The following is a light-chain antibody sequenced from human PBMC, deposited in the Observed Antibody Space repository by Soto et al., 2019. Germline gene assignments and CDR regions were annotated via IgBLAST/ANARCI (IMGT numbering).Light chain of an antibody. V-gene: IGKV3D-15*01. CDR1: QYINSN. Sequence: DIVMTQSPATLSESPGERVTLSCRASQYINSNLAWYQQKPGQPPRLLISDATSRATGIPSRFSGSGSGTDFTLTIISLQSEDFAVYFCQQYHDWTALHLGGGTKVEIK. CDR2: DAT. CDR3: QQYHDWTALH. J-gene: IGKJ4*01.